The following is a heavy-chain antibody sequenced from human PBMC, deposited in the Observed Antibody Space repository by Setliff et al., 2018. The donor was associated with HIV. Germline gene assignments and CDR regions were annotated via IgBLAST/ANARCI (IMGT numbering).Heavy chain of an antibody. CDR2: IYYSGST. Sequence: SETLSLTCTVSSGSISDSRYYWGWIRQPPGKGLEWIGSIYYSGSTYYNPSLKSRVTISVDTSKNQFSLKLSSVTAADTAVYYCARQGAGIQVRYFDWPWDPWTLDFDIWGRGTLVTVSS. CDR3: ARQGAGIQVRYFDWPWDPWTLDFDI. J-gene: IGHJ2*01. V-gene: IGHV4-39*01. CDR1: SGSISDSRYY. D-gene: IGHD3-9*01.